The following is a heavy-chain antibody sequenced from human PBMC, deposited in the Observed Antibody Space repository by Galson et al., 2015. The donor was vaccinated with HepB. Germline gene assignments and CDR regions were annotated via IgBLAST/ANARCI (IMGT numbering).Heavy chain of an antibody. CDR1: GVTVSSNY. Sequence: SPRHPCAASGVTVSSNYMSWVRQAPGTGLEWVSVIYSGGSTYYADSEKGRFTISRDNSKNTLYLQMNSLRAEDTAVYYCARDPYSSRGGYWGQGTLVTVSS. D-gene: IGHD6-19*01. V-gene: IGHV3-66*02. CDR2: IYSGGST. CDR3: ARDPYSSRGGY. J-gene: IGHJ4*02.